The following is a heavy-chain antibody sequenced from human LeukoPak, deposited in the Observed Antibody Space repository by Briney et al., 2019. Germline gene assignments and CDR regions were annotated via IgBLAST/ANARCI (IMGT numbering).Heavy chain of an antibody. D-gene: IGHD3-16*01. CDR1: GYTFTSYD. CDR2: MNPNSGNT. J-gene: IGHJ6*02. Sequence: GASVKVSCKASGYTFTSYDINWVRQATGQGLEWMGWMNPNSGNTGYAQKFQGRVTMTRNTSISTAFMELSSLRSEDTAVYYCARGHGWGYYYGMDVWGQGTTVTVSS. CDR3: ARGHGWGYYYGMDV. V-gene: IGHV1-8*01.